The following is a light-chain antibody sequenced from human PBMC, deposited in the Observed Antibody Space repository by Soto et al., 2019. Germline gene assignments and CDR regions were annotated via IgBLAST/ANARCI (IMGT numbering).Light chain of an antibody. CDR3: QQRSNWPPIT. V-gene: IGKV1-9*01. J-gene: IGKJ5*01. CDR1: QGIRSY. CDR2: AAS. Sequence: DIQMTQSPSSVSASVGDRVTITCRASQGIRSYLAWYQQKPGKAPKLLIYAASTLQSGVPSRFSGSGSGTDFTLTISSLEPEDFAVYYCQQRSNWPPITFGQGTRLEIK.